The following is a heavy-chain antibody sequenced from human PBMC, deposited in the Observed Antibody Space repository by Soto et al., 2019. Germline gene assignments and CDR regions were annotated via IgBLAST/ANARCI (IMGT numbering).Heavy chain of an antibody. CDR2: ISYNGNT. J-gene: IGHJ6*02. Sequence: QVQLQESGPGLVKPAETLSLTCSVSGGSISSNDWSWIRQPPGKGLEYIGYISYNGNTNYKPSLKGRVTISVDPSKNQFSLKMSSVTAADTAVYYCARVSYHYVWGSSTGMDVWGQGTTVTVSS. CDR3: ARVSYHYVWGSSTGMDV. D-gene: IGHD3-16*01. V-gene: IGHV4-59*01. CDR1: GGSISSND.